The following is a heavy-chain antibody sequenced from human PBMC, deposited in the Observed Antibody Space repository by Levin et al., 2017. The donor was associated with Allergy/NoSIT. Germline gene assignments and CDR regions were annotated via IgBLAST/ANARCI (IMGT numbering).Heavy chain of an antibody. CDR2: ISERSTTI. V-gene: IGHV3-48*02. D-gene: IGHD5-12*01. J-gene: IGHJ3*02. Sequence: GESLKISCAASGFTFNNYGMSWVRQAPGKGLEYVSYISERSTTIYYAGSVKGRFTISRDNAQNSLYLQMNSLRDEDTAVYHCARVILYTGYVDAFDMWGQGTMVTVSS. CDR1: GFTFNNYG. CDR3: ARVILYTGYVDAFDM.